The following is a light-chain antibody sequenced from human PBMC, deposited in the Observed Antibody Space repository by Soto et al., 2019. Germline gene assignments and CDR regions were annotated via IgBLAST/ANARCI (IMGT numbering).Light chain of an antibody. CDR2: RTS. CDR1: TGAVTSDYY. J-gene: IGLJ3*02. Sequence: QAVVTQELSLTVSPGGTVTLTCALTTGAVTSDYYPSWIQRRPGQALRTLIYRTSDKHSWTPVRFSGSLLGGQAALTLSGVQPEDEADYYCVLINGGAWVFGGGTKLTVL. V-gene: IGLV7-43*01. CDR3: VLINGGAWV.